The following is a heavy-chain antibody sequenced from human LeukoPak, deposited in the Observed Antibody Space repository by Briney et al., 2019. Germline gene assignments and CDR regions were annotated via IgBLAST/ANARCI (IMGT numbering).Heavy chain of an antibody. V-gene: IGHV4-34*01. CDR2: INHSGST. CDR3: ARSGYYDFWSGCYEKYYYMDV. J-gene: IGHJ6*03. Sequence: KASETLSLTCAVYGGSFSGYYWSWIRQPPGKGLEWIGEINHSGSTNYNPSLKSRVTISVDTSKNQFSLKLSSVTAADTAVYYCARSGYYDFWSGCYEKYYYMDVWGKGTTVTVSS. D-gene: IGHD3-3*01. CDR1: GGSFSGYY.